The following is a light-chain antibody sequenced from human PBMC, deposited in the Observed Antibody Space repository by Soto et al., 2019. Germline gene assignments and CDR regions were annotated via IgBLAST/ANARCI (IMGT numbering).Light chain of an antibody. Sequence: QSALTQPASVSGSPGQSITVSCTGTNTDVGGYNYVSWYQHRPGKAPRLMIYEVRNRLSGVSNRFSGSKSGNTASLTISGLQSEDEADYYCTSYTSSSTYVVFGGGTQLTVL. CDR2: EVR. V-gene: IGLV2-14*01. CDR3: TSYTSSSTYVV. CDR1: NTDVGGYNY. J-gene: IGLJ2*01.